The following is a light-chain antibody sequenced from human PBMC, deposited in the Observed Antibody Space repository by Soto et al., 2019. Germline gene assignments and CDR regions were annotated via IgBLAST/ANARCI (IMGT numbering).Light chain of an antibody. Sequence: NFMLTQPHSVSESPGKTVTISCTRSSGSIASNYVQWYQQRPGSAPTTVIYEHNQRPSGVPDRFSGSTDGSSNSASLTISGLQTEDEADYYCQSFDISTVIFGGGTKLTVL. CDR3: QSFDISTVI. V-gene: IGLV6-57*04. CDR2: EHN. J-gene: IGLJ2*01. CDR1: SGSIASNY.